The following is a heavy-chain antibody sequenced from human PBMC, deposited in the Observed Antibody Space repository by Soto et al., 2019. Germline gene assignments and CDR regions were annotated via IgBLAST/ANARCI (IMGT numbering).Heavy chain of an antibody. CDR2: VYYSGST. J-gene: IGHJ5*02. Sequence: PXETLRLTCGVSTFSISTYYWTWVRQPPGKGLEWIGYVYYSGSTNYNPSLKSRVAMSVDTSKNQFSLELKSVTAADTATYYCVRDYLLTGFDTWGQGNLVTVSS. V-gene: IGHV4-59*01. CDR1: TFSISTYY. D-gene: IGHD3-9*01. CDR3: VRDYLLTGFDT.